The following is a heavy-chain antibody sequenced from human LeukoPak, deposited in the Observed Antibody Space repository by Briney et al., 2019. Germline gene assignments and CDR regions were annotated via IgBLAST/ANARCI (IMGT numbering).Heavy chain of an antibody. CDR2: LSHDGGTK. CDR1: GFTFNNYA. V-gene: IGHV3-30*14. CDR3: ASGEWPQDY. Sequence: GGSLRLSCAASGFTFNNYAMNWVRQAPGKGLEWVAALSHDGGTKYYADSVKGRFTSSRDNSKDTLYLQMNSLRADDTAMYYCASGEWPQDYWGQGTLVTVSS. D-gene: IGHD3-10*01. J-gene: IGHJ4*02.